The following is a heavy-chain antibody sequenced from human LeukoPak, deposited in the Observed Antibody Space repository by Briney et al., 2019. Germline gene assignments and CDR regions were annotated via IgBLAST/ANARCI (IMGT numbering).Heavy chain of an antibody. J-gene: IGHJ5*02. CDR2: VLHTEST. CDR3: ARGPAALHP. D-gene: IGHD6-13*01. Sequence: SETLSLTCAVHGYSLTNHYWIWIRRPPGKGLEWIAEVLHTESTNCNPSFKSRVTISVDTSKNQFFLNLTSVTAADTAVYYCARGPAALHPWGQGLLVTVSS. CDR1: GYSLTNHY. V-gene: IGHV4-34*12.